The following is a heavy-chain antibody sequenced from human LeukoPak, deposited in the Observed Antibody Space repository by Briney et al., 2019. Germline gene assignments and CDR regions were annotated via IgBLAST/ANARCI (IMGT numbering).Heavy chain of an antibody. J-gene: IGHJ5*01. CDR2: ISGGDVST. D-gene: IGHD5-18*01. V-gene: IGHV3-23*01. CDR3: ATGGSEYRSDWFDS. CDR1: GFTFNIYA. Sequence: GGSLRLSCAASGFTFNIYAMSWVRQAPGKGLEWVSSISGGDVSTSYADSVKGRFTISRDNSKNTLCLEMDSLRAEDTAVYYCATGGSEYRSDWFDSWGQGTLVNVAS.